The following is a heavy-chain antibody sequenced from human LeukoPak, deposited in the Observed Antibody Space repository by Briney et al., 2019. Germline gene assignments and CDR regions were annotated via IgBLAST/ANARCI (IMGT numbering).Heavy chain of an antibody. CDR2: ISGSGGST. V-gene: IGHV3-23*01. D-gene: IGHD3-22*01. CDR3: AKDCYYDSSGATTDY. Sequence: GGSLRLSCAASGFTFSSYAMSWVRQAPGKGLEWVSAISGSGGSTYYADSVKGRFTISRDNSKNTLYLQMNSLRAEDTAVYYCAKDCYYDSSGATTDYWGQGTLVTVPS. J-gene: IGHJ4*02. CDR1: GFTFSSYA.